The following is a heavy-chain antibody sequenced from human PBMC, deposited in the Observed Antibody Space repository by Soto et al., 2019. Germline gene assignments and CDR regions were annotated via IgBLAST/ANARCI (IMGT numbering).Heavy chain of an antibody. CDR2: VYYNGFT. D-gene: IGHD3-3*01. J-gene: IGHJ5*02. Sequence: QLQLRESGPGVVKPSETLSLTCTVSGGSISSSNYYWAWIRQSPGKGLEWIGSVYYNGFTYYNPSLKSRVTISVDTSKNQFSLKLTSVTAADTAVYYCARMGDFWSGPGELDPWGQGTLVTVSS. V-gene: IGHV4-39*01. CDR3: ARMGDFWSGPGELDP. CDR1: GGSISSSNYY.